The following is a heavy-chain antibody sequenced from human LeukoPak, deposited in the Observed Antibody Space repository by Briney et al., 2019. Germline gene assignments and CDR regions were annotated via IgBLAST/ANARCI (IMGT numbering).Heavy chain of an antibody. J-gene: IGHJ4*02. CDR2: INPNNGGT. V-gene: IGHV1-2*02. CDR1: GYTFTGYC. D-gene: IGHD6-19*01. Sequence: ASVKVSCKASGYTFTGYCMRWVRQAPGQGLEWMGWINPNNGGTNYAQKLQGRVTMTRDTSTSTAYMELSRLRSDDTAVYYWGREKGGQWLVGWELRGGMEFDYWGQGTLVTVSS. CDR3: GREKGGQWLVGWELRGGMEFDY.